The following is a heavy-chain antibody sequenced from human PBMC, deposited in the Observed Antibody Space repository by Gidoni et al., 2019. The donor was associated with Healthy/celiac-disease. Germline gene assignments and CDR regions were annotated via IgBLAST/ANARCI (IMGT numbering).Heavy chain of an antibody. CDR3: ASGREIFGVVIVWDYGMDV. D-gene: IGHD3-3*01. CDR2: IYYVGST. CDR1: GGSISSSSYY. V-gene: IGHV4-39*01. J-gene: IGHJ6*02. Sequence: QLQLQESGPGLVTPSEHLSLTCTVSGGSISSSSYYWGWIRQPPGEGLELIGSIYYVGSTSYNPSRKSRVTSPVDTYNNQFFLKLSYLNAADTAVYYCASGREIFGVVIVWDYGMDVWGQGTTVTVPS.